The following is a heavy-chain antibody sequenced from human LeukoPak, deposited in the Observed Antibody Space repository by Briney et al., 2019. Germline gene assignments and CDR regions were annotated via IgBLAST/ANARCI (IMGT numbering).Heavy chain of an antibody. V-gene: IGHV4-34*01. CDR2: INHSGST. CDR1: GGSFSGYY. Sequence: PSETLSLTCAVYGGSFSGYYWSWIRQPPGKGLEWIGEINHSGSTNYNPSLKSRVTISVDTSKNQFSLKLSSVTAADTAVYYCARGTEAICSGGSCYSGVADAFDIWGQGTMVTVSS. CDR3: ARGTEAICSGGSCYSGVADAFDI. D-gene: IGHD2-15*01. J-gene: IGHJ3*02.